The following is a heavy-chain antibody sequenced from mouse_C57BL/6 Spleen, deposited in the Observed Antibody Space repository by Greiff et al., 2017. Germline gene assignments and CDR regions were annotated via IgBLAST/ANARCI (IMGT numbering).Heavy chain of an antibody. V-gene: IGHV1-80*01. J-gene: IGHJ2*01. D-gene: IGHD2-3*01. CDR3: ARWDGYYYFDY. CDR2: IYPGDGDT. Sequence: QVQLKESGAELVKPGASVKISCKASGYAFSSYWMNWVKQRPGKGLEWIGQIYPGDGDTNYNGKFKGKATLTADKSSSTAYMQLSSLTSEDSAVYFGARWDGYYYFDYWGQGTTLTVSS. CDR1: GYAFSSYW.